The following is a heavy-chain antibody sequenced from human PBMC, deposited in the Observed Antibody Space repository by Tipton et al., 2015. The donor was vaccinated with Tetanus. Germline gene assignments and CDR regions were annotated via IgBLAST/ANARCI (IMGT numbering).Heavy chain of an antibody. CDR1: GGSVNSGTYY. Sequence: LRLSCSVSGGSVNSGTYYWSWIRHNPGKGLEWIGYIYYSGSTYYNPSLKSRVTMSVDTSNNQFSLNLTSVTAADTAVYYCARDQGGGRVARLNWFDPWGQGTLVTVSS. J-gene: IGHJ5*02. V-gene: IGHV4-31*03. CDR2: IYYSGST. D-gene: IGHD3-16*01. CDR3: ARDQGGGRVARLNWFDP.